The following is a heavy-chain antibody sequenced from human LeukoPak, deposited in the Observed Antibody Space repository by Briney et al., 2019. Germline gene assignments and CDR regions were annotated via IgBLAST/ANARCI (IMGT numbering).Heavy chain of an antibody. CDR2: INHSGST. CDR3: ARGFMGTYYDFWSGYRDYYYYYMDV. CDR1: GGSFSGYY. Sequence: SETLSLTCAVYGGSFSGYYWSWIRQPPGKGLEWIGEINHSGSTNYNPSLKSRVTISEDTSKNQFSLKLSSVTAADTAVYYCARGFMGTYYDFWSGYRDYYYYYMDVWGKGTTVTVSS. V-gene: IGHV4-34*01. D-gene: IGHD3-3*01. J-gene: IGHJ6*03.